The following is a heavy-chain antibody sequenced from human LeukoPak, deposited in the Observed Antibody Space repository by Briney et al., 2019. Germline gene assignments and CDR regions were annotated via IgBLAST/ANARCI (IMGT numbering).Heavy chain of an antibody. CDR3: AKDRSGCFTFFY. Sequence: GGSLRLSYAACGFTFSDYGMLWVRQAPGKGLEWVAFISHDGSNKYYVDSVEGRFTVSRDSSTLYLQMNSLRREDTAVYDCAKDRSGCFTFFYWGQGTLVTVSS. V-gene: IGHV3-30*02. CDR1: GFTFSDYG. CDR2: ISHDGSNK. J-gene: IGHJ4*02. D-gene: IGHD6-19*01.